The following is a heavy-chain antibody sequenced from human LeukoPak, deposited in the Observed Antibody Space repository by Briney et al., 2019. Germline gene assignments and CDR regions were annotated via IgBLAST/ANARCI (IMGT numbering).Heavy chain of an antibody. D-gene: IGHD3-10*01. V-gene: IGHV4-59*01. CDR1: GDSISSYY. CDR3: ARDCTSGSYYHTLCDP. J-gene: IGHJ5*02. CDR2: IYYSGST. Sequence: SETLSLTCAVSGDSISSYYWSWVRQPPGKGLEWIGSIYYSGSTNYNPSLTRRFTISLDPSMHQFSLKLSSVTAADTAVYFCARDCTSGSYYHTLCDPWGQGALVTVSS.